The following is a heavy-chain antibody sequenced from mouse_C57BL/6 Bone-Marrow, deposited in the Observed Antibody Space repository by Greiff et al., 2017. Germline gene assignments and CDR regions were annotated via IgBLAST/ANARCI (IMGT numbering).Heavy chain of an antibody. CDR2: IDPSDSET. V-gene: IGHV1-52*01. CDR3: AIGDNGTTYFDY. CDR1: GYTFTSYW. J-gene: IGHJ2*01. D-gene: IGHD3-3*01. Sequence: VQLQESGAELVRPGSSVKLSCKASGYTFTSYWMHWVKQRPIQGLEWIGNIDPSDSETHYNQKFKDKATLTVDKSSSTAYMQLSSLTSEDSAVYYCAIGDNGTTYFDYWGQGTTLTVSS.